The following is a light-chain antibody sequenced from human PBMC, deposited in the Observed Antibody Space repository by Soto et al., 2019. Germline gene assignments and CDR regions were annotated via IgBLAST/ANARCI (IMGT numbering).Light chain of an antibody. CDR3: QQYNDFPHT. V-gene: IGKV1-5*01. J-gene: IGKJ2*01. CDR2: DAS. CDR1: QRISSW. Sequence: DIQMTQSPSTLPASVGDRVTVTCRASQRISSWLAWYQQKPGKAPKLLIYDASSLQSGVPSRFSGSGSGTEFTLSISGLQPDDFATYYCQQYNDFPHTFGQGTNLEIK.